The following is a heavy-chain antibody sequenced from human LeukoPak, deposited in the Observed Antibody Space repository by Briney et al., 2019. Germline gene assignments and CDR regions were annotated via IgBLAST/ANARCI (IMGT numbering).Heavy chain of an antibody. D-gene: IGHD2-8*01. CDR3: AKDLIAYCTNGVCYSPPLDFGY. CDR2: ISYDGSNK. Sequence: GGSLRLSCAASGFTFSSYGMHWVRQAPGKGLEWVAVISYDGSNKYYADSVKGRFTISRDNSKNTLYLQMNSLRAEDTSVYYCAKDLIAYCTNGVCYSPPLDFGYWGQGTLVTVSS. J-gene: IGHJ4*02. V-gene: IGHV3-30*18. CDR1: GFTFSSYG.